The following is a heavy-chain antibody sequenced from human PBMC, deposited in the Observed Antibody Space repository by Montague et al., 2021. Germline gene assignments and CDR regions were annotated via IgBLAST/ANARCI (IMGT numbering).Heavy chain of an antibody. V-gene: IGHV4-4*02. D-gene: IGHD1-26*01. J-gene: IGHJ5*02. CDR3: AVGSESAWELLHH. CDR2: IYHGTT. CDR1: GDSISSKYF. Sequence: SETLSPTCTVSGDSISSKYFWSWVRQPLGKGLEWIGEIYHGTTSYSPSLKGRLTVSMDTSKNQFSLKLSSVTAADTAIYYCAVGSESAWELLHHWGQGILVTVSS.